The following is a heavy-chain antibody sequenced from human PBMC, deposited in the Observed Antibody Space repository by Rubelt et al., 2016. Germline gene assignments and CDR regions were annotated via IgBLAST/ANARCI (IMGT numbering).Heavy chain of an antibody. D-gene: IGHD3-3*01. CDR3: ATTYYDFWSGYKNAFDI. CDR2: INHSGST. CDR1: GGSFSGYY. V-gene: IGHV4-34*01. J-gene: IGHJ3*02. Sequence: QVQLQQWGAGLLKPSETLSLTCAVYGGSFSGYYWSWIRQPPGKGLEWIGEINHSGSTNYNPSLKSRVTISVDTSKNQFSLKLSSVTAADTAVYYCATTYYDFWSGYKNAFDIWGQGTMVTVSS.